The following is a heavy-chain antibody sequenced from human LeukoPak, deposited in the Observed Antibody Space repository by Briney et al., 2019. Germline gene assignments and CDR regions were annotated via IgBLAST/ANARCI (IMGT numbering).Heavy chain of an antibody. CDR2: NSAYNGNT. CDR3: ARGRRVRTVATGDYYYYYYMDV. V-gene: IGHV1-18*01. Sequence: AASVKVSCKASGYTFTSYGISWVRQAPGQGLEWMGWNSAYNGNTNYAQKLQGRVTMTTDTSTSTAYMELRSLRSDDTAVYYCARGRRVRTVATGDYYYYYYMDVWGKGTTVTVSS. CDR1: GYTFTSYG. D-gene: IGHD4-11*01. J-gene: IGHJ6*03.